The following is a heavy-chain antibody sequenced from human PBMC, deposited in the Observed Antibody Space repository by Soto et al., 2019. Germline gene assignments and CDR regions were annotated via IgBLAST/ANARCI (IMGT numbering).Heavy chain of an antibody. V-gene: IGHV3-73*02. CDR2: IRSKTNNHAT. Sequence: EVQMVESGGGLVQPGASLKLSCAASGFSFGDSTLHWVRQASGGGLEWIGHIRSKTNNHATALDPSVTGRFTISKDDSNDMAYLHMNGLRTEDTAVYYCSRQPFFNSGLDLWGQGTTVTVSS. CDR3: SRQPFFNSGLDL. CDR1: GFSFGDST. J-gene: IGHJ6*02.